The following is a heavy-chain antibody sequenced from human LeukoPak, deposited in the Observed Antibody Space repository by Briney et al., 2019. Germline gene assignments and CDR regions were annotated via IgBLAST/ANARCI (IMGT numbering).Heavy chain of an antibody. CDR1: GFTFSSYT. J-gene: IGHJ4*02. D-gene: IGHD3-9*01. Sequence: GGSLRLSCSASGFTFSSYTVHWVRQAPGKGLEFVSAITSTGGNTYYADSVTGRFTLSRDNSKNTLHLQMSSLRAEDTAVYYCVIVRGYFDSSGTDYWGQGTLVTVSS. V-gene: IGHV3-64D*06. CDR3: VIVRGYFDSSGTDY. CDR2: ITSTGGNT.